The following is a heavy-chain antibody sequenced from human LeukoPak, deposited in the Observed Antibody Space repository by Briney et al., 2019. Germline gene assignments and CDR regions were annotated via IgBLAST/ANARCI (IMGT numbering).Heavy chain of an antibody. J-gene: IGHJ6*02. CDR1: GYSFTSYW. CDR3: ARAQLLGYSSSTSCYRHYYGMDV. V-gene: IGHV5-51*01. Sequence: GASLDISCKGSGYSFTSYWIGWVRQMPGKGLEWMGIIYPGDSDTRYSPSFQGQVTISADKSISPAYLQWSSLKASDAAMYYCARAQLLGYSSSTSCYRHYYGMDVWGQGTTATDSS. CDR2: IYPGDSDT. D-gene: IGHD2-2*01.